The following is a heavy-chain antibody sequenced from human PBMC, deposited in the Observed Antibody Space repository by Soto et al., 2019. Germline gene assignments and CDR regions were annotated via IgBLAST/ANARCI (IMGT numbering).Heavy chain of an antibody. D-gene: IGHD4-4*01. V-gene: IGHV1-18*01. Sequence: EXSVKVSCNASGYTLTSYGIIWVRQAPVQGLEWMGWISAYNGNTNYAQKLQGRVTMTTDTSTSTAYMELRSLRSDDTAVYYCARGAVTTNYYYYGMDVWGQGTTVTVSS. CDR3: ARGAVTTNYYYYGMDV. CDR1: GYTLTSYG. CDR2: ISAYNGNT. J-gene: IGHJ6*02.